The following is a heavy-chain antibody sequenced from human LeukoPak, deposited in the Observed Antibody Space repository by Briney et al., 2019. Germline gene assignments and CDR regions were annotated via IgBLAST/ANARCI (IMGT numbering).Heavy chain of an antibody. V-gene: IGHV4-59*01. CDR2: IYYSGST. J-gene: IGHJ4*02. CDR1: GASISSYY. D-gene: IGHD2-2*01. CDR3: ARLVVPAAPDY. Sequence: SETLSLTCTVSGASISSYYWSWIRQPPGKGLEWIGYIYYSGSTNYNPSLKSRVTISVDTSKNQFSLKLSSVTAADTAVYHCARLVVPAAPDYWGQGTLVTVSS.